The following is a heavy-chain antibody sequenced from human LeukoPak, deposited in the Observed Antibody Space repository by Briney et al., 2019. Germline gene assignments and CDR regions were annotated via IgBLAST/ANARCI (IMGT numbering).Heavy chain of an antibody. CDR1: GFTFSIYA. CDR3: AKVGYYDFWSGYDYYYYMDV. CDR2: ISGSGGST. V-gene: IGHV3-23*01. D-gene: IGHD3-3*01. Sequence: PGGSLRLSCAASGFTFSIYAMSWVRQAPGKGLDWVSAISGSGGSTYYADSVKGRFTISRDNSKNTLYLQMNSLRAEDTAVYYCAKVGYYDFWSGYDYYYYMDVWGKGTTVTVSS. J-gene: IGHJ6*03.